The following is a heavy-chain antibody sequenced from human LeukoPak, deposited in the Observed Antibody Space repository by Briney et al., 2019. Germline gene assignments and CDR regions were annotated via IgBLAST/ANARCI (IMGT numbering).Heavy chain of an antibody. D-gene: IGHD5-18*01. CDR3: ARDSEDTTMGPGY. CDR1: GYTFTRYY. Sequence: GASVKVSCKASGYTFTRYYIHWVRQAPGQGPEWMGMINPSGGSTTYAQRFQGRVTMTRDMSTSTVFMELSSLRSEDTAVYYCARDSEDTTMGPGYWGQGTLVTVSS. CDR2: INPSGGST. J-gene: IGHJ4*02. V-gene: IGHV1-46*01.